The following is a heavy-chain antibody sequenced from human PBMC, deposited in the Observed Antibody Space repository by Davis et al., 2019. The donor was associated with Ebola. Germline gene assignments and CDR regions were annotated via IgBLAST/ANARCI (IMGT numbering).Heavy chain of an antibody. CDR1: GFTFSSYD. D-gene: IGHD7-27*01. CDR2: IGTAGDT. V-gene: IGHV3-13*01. CDR3: ARVGNWGSGHYYGMDV. J-gene: IGHJ6*02. Sequence: GESLKISCAASGFTFSSYDMHWVRQATGKGLEWVSGIGTAGDTYYPGSVKGRFTISRENAKNSLYLQMNSLRAGDTAVYYCARVGNWGSGHYYGMDVWGQGTTVTVSS.